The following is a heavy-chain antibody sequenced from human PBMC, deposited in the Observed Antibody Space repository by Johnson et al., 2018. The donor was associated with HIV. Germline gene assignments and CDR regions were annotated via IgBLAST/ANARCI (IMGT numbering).Heavy chain of an antibody. D-gene: IGHD5-24*01. Sequence: VQLVESGGGVVQPGRSLRLSCAASEFTFSSYAMIWIRQAHGKGLEWVSGISGSGGSTDYADSGKGRFTISRDNSKNTLYLQMNSLRAEDTAVYYCAKGRWLQFDALDIWGEGTMVTVSS. CDR3: AKGRWLQFDALDI. CDR1: EFTFSSYA. CDR2: ISGSGGST. V-gene: IGHV3-23*04. J-gene: IGHJ3*02.